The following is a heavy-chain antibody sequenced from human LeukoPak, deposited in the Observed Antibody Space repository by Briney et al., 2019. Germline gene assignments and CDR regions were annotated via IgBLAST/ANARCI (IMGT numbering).Heavy chain of an antibody. J-gene: IGHJ4*02. CDR2: ISSSSSYI. CDR3: ARDPRYSSSSLKGY. V-gene: IGHV3-21*01. Sequence: SGGSLRLSCAASGFTFSSYWMSWVRQAPGKGLEWVSSISSSSSYIYYADSVKGRFTISRDNAKNSLYLQMNSLRAEDTAVYYCARDPRYSSSSLKGYWGQGTLVTVSS. CDR1: GFTFSSYW. D-gene: IGHD6-13*01.